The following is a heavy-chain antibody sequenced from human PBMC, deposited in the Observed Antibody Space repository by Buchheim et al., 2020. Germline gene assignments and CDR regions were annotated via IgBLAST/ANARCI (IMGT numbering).Heavy chain of an antibody. J-gene: IGHJ6*02. CDR3: ARDSAGYSYGPSTYYYYYGMDV. CDR1: GGSISSGDYY. V-gene: IGHV4-30-4*01. CDR2: IYYSGST. Sequence: QVQLQESGPGLVKPSQTLSLTCTVSGGSISSGDYYWSWIRQPPGKDLEWIGYIYYSGSTYYNPSLKSRVTISVDTSKNQFSLKLSSVTAADTAVYYCARDSAGYSYGPSTYYYYYGMDVWGQGTT. D-gene: IGHD5-18*01.